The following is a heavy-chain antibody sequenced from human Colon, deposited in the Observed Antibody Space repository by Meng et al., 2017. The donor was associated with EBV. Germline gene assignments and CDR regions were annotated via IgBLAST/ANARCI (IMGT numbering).Heavy chain of an antibody. D-gene: IGHD6-19*01. CDR2: IYYSGST. Sequence: VQVQESGPGLVEPSQTLSPTRTVSGGSVSSGGYYWTWLRQHPGKGREWFGHIYYSGSTFYNPSLKRRVIISIDTSKNQFSLNLRSVTAADTAVYYCARVSSGWDYFDYWGQGTLVTVSS. CDR3: ARVSSGWDYFDY. J-gene: IGHJ4*02. CDR1: GGSVSSGGYY. V-gene: IGHV4-31*03.